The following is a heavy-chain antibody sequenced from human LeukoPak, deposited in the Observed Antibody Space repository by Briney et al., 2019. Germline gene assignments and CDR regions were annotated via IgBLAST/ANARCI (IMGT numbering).Heavy chain of an antibody. D-gene: IGHD3-22*01. Sequence: GGSLRLSCAASGFTFSSYSMNWVRQAPGKGLEWVSSISSSSSYIYYADSVKGRFTISRDNAKNSLYLQMNSLRAEDTAVYYCARDSGYHYDSSGDWGQGTLVTVSS. J-gene: IGHJ4*02. CDR3: ARDSGYHYDSSGD. CDR2: ISSSSSYI. CDR1: GFTFSSYS. V-gene: IGHV3-21*01.